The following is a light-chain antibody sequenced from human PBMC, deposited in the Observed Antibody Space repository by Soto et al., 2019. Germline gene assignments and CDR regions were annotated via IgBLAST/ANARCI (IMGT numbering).Light chain of an antibody. CDR1: SSDVGGSNY. Sequence: QSALTQPASVSGSPGQSITISCTGTSSDVGGSNYVSWYQQHPGIAPKLMIYDVTNRPSGVSHRFSGSRSGNTASLTISGLQAEDEADYYCSSYRSGTVVFGGGTKVTVL. V-gene: IGLV2-14*01. J-gene: IGLJ2*01. CDR2: DVT. CDR3: SSYRSGTVV.